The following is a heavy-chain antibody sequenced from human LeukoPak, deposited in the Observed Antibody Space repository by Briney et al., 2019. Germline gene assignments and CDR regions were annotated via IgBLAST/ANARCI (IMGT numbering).Heavy chain of an antibody. CDR3: ARADCSGSTCYLRRSWFDP. CDR2: ISTSSRYI. Sequence: PGGSLRLSCAASGFTFSSFDMNWLRQAPGKGLEWVSSISTSSRYIYYRDSVRGRFTISRDDAKNSLYLQMNSLRVEDTAVYYCARADCSGSTCYLRRSWFDPWGQGTLVTVSS. J-gene: IGHJ5*02. CDR1: GFTFSSFD. V-gene: IGHV3-21*01. D-gene: IGHD2-2*01.